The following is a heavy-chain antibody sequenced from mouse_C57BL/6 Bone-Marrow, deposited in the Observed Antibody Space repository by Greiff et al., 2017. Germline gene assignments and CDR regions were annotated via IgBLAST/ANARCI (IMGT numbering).Heavy chain of an antibody. Sequence: VQLQPSGAELVRPGASVTLSCKASGYTFTDYEMHWVKKTPVHGLEWIGAIDPETGGTAYNQKFKGKAIMTADKSSSTAYMELRSLTSEDSAVYYCTIMVTTGFDYWGQGTTLTGSS. CDR3: TIMVTTGFDY. CDR1: GYTFTDYE. CDR2: IDPETGGT. V-gene: IGHV1-15*01. D-gene: IGHD2-2*01. J-gene: IGHJ2*01.